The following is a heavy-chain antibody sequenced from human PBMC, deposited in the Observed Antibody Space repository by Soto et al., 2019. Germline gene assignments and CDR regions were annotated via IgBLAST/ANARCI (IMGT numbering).Heavy chain of an antibody. CDR1: GFTFSNAW. D-gene: IGHD5-18*01. CDR2: IKSKTDGGTT. Sequence: KPGGSLRLSCAASGFTFSNAWMSWVRQAPGKGLEWVGRIKSKTDGGTTDYAAPVKGRFTISRDDSKNTLYLQMNSLKTEDTAVYYCTTDLVDTAMVLIHYYGMDVWGQGTTVTVSS. J-gene: IGHJ6*02. V-gene: IGHV3-15*01. CDR3: TTDLVDTAMVLIHYYGMDV.